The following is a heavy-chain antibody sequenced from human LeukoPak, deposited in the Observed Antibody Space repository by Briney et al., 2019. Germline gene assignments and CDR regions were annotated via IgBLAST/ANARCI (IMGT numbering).Heavy chain of an antibody. CDR2: LVYDERS. CDR1: GFPFSSYG. J-gene: IGHJ3*02. Sequence: PGGSLRLSCAASGFPFSSYGMHWVRQAPGKGLEWVARLVYDERSDYANSVKGRFSISRDNSKNTLFLDMSDLRVEDTAVYYCAREAVSKGLYLDAFDIWGQGTMVTVSS. CDR3: AREAVSKGLYLDAFDI. V-gene: IGHV3-33*05. D-gene: IGHD2-2*02.